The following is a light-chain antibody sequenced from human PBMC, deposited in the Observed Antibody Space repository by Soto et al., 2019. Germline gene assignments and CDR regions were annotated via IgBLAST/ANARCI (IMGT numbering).Light chain of an antibody. J-gene: IGKJ1*01. V-gene: IGKV3-15*01. CDR1: QSVSSSY. CDR3: QQYNNWPPWT. CDR2: GAS. Sequence: EIVLTHSPCTLSLSPLERATLSCMSIQSVSSSYLAWYQQKPGQAPRLLIYGASTRATGIPARFSGSGSGTEFTLTISSLQSEDFAVYYCQQYNNWPPWTFGQGTKVDI.